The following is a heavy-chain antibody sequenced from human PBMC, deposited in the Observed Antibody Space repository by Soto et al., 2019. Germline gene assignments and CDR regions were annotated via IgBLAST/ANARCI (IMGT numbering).Heavy chain of an antibody. V-gene: IGHV1-69*13. J-gene: IGHJ5*02. CDR1: GGTYSCCA. CDR2: IIPIFGTA. D-gene: IGHD2-15*01. CDR3: ARDLGYCSGGSCYPDNWFDP. Sequence: PVKASCKASGGTYSCCAISSLRQSPEQGLEWMGGIIPIFGTANYAQKFQGRVTITADESTSTAYMELSSLRSEDTAVYYCARDLGYCSGGSCYPDNWFDPWGQGTLVTVSS.